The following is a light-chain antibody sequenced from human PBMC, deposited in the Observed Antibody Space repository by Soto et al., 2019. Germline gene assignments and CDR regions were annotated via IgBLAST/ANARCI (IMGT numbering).Light chain of an antibody. CDR2: DNN. Sequence: QSVLAQPPSVSAAPGQKVTISCSGSSSNIGNNYVSWYQQLPGTAPKLLIYDNNKRPSGIPDRISGSKSGTSATLGITGLQTGDEADYYCGTWDSSLCAYVVFGGRTQLTVL. CDR3: GTWDSSLCAYVV. CDR1: SSNIGNNY. J-gene: IGLJ2*01. V-gene: IGLV1-51*01.